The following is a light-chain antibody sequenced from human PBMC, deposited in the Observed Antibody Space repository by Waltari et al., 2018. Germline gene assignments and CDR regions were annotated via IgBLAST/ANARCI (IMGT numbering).Light chain of an antibody. J-gene: IGKJ4*01. CDR3: QQSYTSLLT. CDR1: QEISIF. Sequence: DIQMTQSPSSLSASVGDRVSISCRASQEISIFLNWYQQKPGKATKLLVSYASTLQRGVPARFSGTGSVTDFTLVISSLQPEDFATYFCQQSYTSLLTFGGGTRVDIK. CDR2: YAS. V-gene: IGKV1-39*01.